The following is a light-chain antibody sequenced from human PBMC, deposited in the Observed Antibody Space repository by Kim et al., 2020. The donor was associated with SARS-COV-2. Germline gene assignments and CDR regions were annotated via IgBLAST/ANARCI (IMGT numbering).Light chain of an antibody. V-gene: IGKV3-20*01. CDR3: HQCSTSPLT. Sequence: EIVLTQSPGTLSLSPGESATLSCRASQTVAKNYLVWYQKKPGQAPRLLIDDASRRATGIPDRFSGSGSGTEFTLTISRLEPEDFAVYYCHQCSTSPLTFGGGTKVEI. CDR1: QTVAKNY. CDR2: DAS. J-gene: IGKJ4*01.